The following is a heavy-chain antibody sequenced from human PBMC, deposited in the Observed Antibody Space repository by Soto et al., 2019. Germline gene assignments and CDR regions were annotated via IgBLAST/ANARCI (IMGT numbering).Heavy chain of an antibody. Sequence: SETLSLTCAIYGGSFSNYYWNWIRQPPGKGLEWMGKINHNGSTNYSPSLKSRLTISVDTSKNQFSLKLTSVTAADTAVYFCGRGRGYSNAWGSYYSGMDVWGQGTTVTVS. V-gene: IGHV4-34*01. J-gene: IGHJ6*02. D-gene: IGHD6-19*01. CDR2: INHNGST. CDR3: GRGRGYSNAWGSYYSGMDV. CDR1: GGSFSNYY.